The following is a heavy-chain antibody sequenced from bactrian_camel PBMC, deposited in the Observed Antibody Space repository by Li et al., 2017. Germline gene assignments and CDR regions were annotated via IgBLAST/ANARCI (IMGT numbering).Heavy chain of an antibody. CDR2: INSRTDGTT. CDR1: GFTFSRYA. D-gene: IGHD1*01. Sequence: DVQLVESGGGLVQPGGSLRLSCAASGFTFSRYAMNWVRQAPGKGLEWISGINSRTDGTTVYAESVKGRFTISIDNSKNTLYLEMSSLKTEDTGVYYCAADTSGLCYKFPSSALRYQYAYWGQGTQVTVS. V-gene: IGHV3S42*01. CDR3: AADTSGLCYKFPSSALRYQYAY. J-gene: IGHJ4*01.